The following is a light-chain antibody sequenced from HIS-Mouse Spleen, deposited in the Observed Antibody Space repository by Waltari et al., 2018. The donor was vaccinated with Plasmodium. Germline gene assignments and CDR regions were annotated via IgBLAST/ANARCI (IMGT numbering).Light chain of an antibody. V-gene: IGKV3-20*01. CDR3: QQYGSSPPYT. CDR2: GAS. J-gene: IGKJ2*01. Sequence: EIVLTQSPGTLSLSPGERATLSSRASQSVSSSYLAWYQQKPGQAPRLLIYGASRRATGIPDRFSGSGSGTDFTLTISRLEPEDFAVYYCQQYGSSPPYTFGQGTKLEIK. CDR1: QSVSSSY.